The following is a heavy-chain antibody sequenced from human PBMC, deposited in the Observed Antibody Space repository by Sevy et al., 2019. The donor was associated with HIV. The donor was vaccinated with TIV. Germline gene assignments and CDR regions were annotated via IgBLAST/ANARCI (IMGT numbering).Heavy chain of an antibody. V-gene: IGHV3-33*01. CDR1: GFTFSSYG. Sequence: GGSLRLSSAASGFTFSSYGMHWVRQAPGKGLEWVAVIWYDGSNKYYADSVKGRFIISRDNSKNTLYLQMNSLRAEDTAVYYCARDLVTAIVDYWGQGTLVTVSS. CDR3: ARDLVTAIVDY. CDR2: IWYDGSNK. D-gene: IGHD2-21*02. J-gene: IGHJ4*02.